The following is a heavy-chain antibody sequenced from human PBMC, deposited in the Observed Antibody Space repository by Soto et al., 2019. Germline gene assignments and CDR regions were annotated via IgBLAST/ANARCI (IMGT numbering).Heavy chain of an antibody. CDR3: ARGGQLWLSSFSHHDY. D-gene: IGHD5-18*01. CDR2: IYYSGST. CDR1: GGSISSSSYY. J-gene: IGHJ4*02. V-gene: IGHV4-39*01. Sequence: QLQLQESGPGLVKPSETLSLTCTVSGGSISSSSYYWGWIRQPPGKGLEWIGSIYYSGSTYYNPSLKSRVTISVDTSKNQFSLKLSSVTAADTAVYYCARGGQLWLSSFSHHDYWGQGTLVTVSS.